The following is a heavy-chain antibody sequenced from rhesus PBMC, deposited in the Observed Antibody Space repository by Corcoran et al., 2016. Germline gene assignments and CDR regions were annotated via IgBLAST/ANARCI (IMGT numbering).Heavy chain of an antibody. Sequence: EVQLVQSGAEVKKAGASVKISCKASGYTFTDYYLHWVRQAPGKGLGWLVRVDPEAGVALHAQQFQARATITADTPTATAYMELSSLGSEDTSVYYCAMLGIDYWGQGVLVTFSS. CDR2: VDPEAGVA. CDR3: AMLGIDY. D-gene: IGHD7-45*01. V-gene: IGHV1-111*02. CDR1: GYTFTDYY. J-gene: IGHJ4*01.